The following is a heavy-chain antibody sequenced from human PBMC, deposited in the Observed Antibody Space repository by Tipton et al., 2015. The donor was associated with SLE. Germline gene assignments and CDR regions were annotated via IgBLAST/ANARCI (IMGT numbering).Heavy chain of an antibody. D-gene: IGHD7-27*01. J-gene: IGHJ4*02. CDR1: GGSISSYY. Sequence: TLSLTCTVSGGSISSYYWSWIRQPPGKGLEWLGYIYYSGSTNYNPSLKSRVTISVDTSKNQFSLKLSSVTAADTAVYYCARALTWGYFDYWGQGTLVTVSS. CDR2: IYYSGST. V-gene: IGHV4-59*01. CDR3: ARALTWGYFDY.